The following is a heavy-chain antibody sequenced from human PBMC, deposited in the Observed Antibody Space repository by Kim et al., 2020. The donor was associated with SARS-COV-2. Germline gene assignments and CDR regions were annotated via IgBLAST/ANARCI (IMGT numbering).Heavy chain of an antibody. D-gene: IGHD3-9*01. V-gene: IGHV1-18*01. J-gene: IGHJ6*02. CDR1: GYTFTSYG. CDR2: ISAYNGNT. CDR3: ARGQYYDILTGPTNYYYYGMDV. Sequence: ASVKVSCKASGYTFTSYGISWVRQAPGQGLEWMGWISAYNGNTNYAQKLQGRVTMTTDTSTSTAYMELRSLRSDDTAVYYCARGQYYDILTGPTNYYYYGMDVWGQGTTVTVSS.